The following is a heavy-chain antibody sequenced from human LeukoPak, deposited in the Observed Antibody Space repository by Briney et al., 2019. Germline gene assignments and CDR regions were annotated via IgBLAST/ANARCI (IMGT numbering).Heavy chain of an antibody. D-gene: IGHD2-15*01. V-gene: IGHV3-30-3*02. J-gene: IGHJ6*03. CDR1: GFTFSSYA. CDR2: ISYDGSNK. Sequence: PGRSLRLSCAASGFTFSSYAMHWVRQAPGKGLEWVAVISYDGSNKYYADSAKGRFTISRDNSKNALYLEMNSLRAEDTAFFYCAKDGVLLAPGISWYMDVWGRGTTVTVSS. CDR3: AKDGVLLAPGISWYMDV.